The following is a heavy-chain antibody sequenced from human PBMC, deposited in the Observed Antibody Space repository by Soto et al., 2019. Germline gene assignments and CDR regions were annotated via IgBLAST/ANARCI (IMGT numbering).Heavy chain of an antibody. Sequence: QVQLQESGPGLVKPSETLSLTCSVSGRSISHYYWNWIRQPPGKGLEWIGYIYYSGSTNYNPSLKSRVTISVDTSKNQFSLQLSSVTAAGTAVYYCARADFWSGCDYWGQGTLVTVSS. CDR1: GRSISHYY. D-gene: IGHD3-3*01. V-gene: IGHV4-59*01. CDR2: IYYSGST. CDR3: ARADFWSGCDY. J-gene: IGHJ4*02.